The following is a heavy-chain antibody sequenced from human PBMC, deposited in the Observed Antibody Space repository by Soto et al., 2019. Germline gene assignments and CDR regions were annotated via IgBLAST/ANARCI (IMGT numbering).Heavy chain of an antibody. CDR1: GGSISSYW. Sequence: SETLSLTCPVSGGSISSYWWSWIRQPPGKGLEWIGHSHNSGGTTYNPALNSRVSISGYTSMNQFSLKLSSVTAADTAVYYCARLVYGSGSYYYYFDYWSQGTLVTVSS. D-gene: IGHD3-10*01. CDR2: SHNSGGT. J-gene: IGHJ4*02. V-gene: IGHV4-59*08. CDR3: ARLVYGSGSYYYYFDY.